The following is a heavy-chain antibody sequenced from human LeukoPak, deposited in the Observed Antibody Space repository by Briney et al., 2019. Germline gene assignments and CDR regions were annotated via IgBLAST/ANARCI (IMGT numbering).Heavy chain of an antibody. D-gene: IGHD3-9*01. CDR2: ISGSGGST. Sequence: SGGSLRLSCAASGFTFSSYGMSWVRQAPGKRLEWVSAISGSGGSTYYADSVKGRFTISRDNSKNTLYLQMNSLRAEDTAVYYCAKPVVRYFDWLLYDAFDIWGQGTMVTVSS. CDR1: GFTFSSYG. J-gene: IGHJ3*02. CDR3: AKPVVRYFDWLLYDAFDI. V-gene: IGHV3-23*01.